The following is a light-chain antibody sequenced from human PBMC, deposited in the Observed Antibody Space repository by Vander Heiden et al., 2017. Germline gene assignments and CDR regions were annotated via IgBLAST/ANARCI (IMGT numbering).Light chain of an antibody. Sequence: EIVMTQSPATLSVSPGERATLSCRASQSVNSNLAWYQQKPGQAPWLLIYGASTRATGIPARFSGSGSGTEFTLTISSLQSEDFAVYFCQQYNNWRGRTFGQGTKVEIK. CDR2: GAS. CDR3: QQYNNWRGRT. V-gene: IGKV3-15*01. J-gene: IGKJ1*01. CDR1: QSVNSN.